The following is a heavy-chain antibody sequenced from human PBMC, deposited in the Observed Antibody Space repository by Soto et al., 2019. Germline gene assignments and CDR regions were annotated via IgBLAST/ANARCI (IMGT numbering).Heavy chain of an antibody. Sequence: GGSLRLSCAASGFTFSSYAMSWVRQAPGKGLEWVSAISGSGGSTYYADSVKGRFTISRDNSKNTLYLQMNSLRAEDTAVYYCAKGGALGYCSSTSCNYYYMDVWGKGTTVTVSS. CDR1: GFTFSSYA. CDR2: ISGSGGST. CDR3: AKGGALGYCSSTSCNYYYMDV. J-gene: IGHJ6*03. V-gene: IGHV3-23*01. D-gene: IGHD2-2*01.